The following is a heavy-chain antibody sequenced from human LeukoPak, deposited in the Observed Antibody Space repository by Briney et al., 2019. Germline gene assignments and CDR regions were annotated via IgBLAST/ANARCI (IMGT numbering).Heavy chain of an antibody. J-gene: IGHJ3*02. D-gene: IGHD1-26*01. CDR2: ISSSNTLT. CDR1: GYTFSSYG. Sequence: GASEKVSCKASGYTFSSYGISWVRQAPGQWLAWVGWISSSNTLTRYPEKFQDRVTLTTDASTSTAYMELRSLRSDDAAVYYCARPTASYDTLDIWGQGTRVTVSS. CDR3: ARPTASYDTLDI. V-gene: IGHV1-18*01.